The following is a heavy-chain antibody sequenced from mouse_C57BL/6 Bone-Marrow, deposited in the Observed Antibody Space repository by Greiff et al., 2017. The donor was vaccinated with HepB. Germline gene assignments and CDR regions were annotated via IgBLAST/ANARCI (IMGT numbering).Heavy chain of an antibody. V-gene: IGHV5-4*01. CDR3: ARDLCDYDYWYFDV. CDR2: ISDGGSYT. J-gene: IGHJ1*03. CDR1: GFTFSSYA. Sequence: EVQLVESGGGLVKPGGSLKLSCAASGFTFSSYAMSWVRQTPEKRLEWVATISDGGSYTYYPDNVKGRFTISRDNAKNNLYLQMSHLKSEDTAMYYCARDLCDYDYWYFDVWGTGTTVTVSS. D-gene: IGHD2-4*01.